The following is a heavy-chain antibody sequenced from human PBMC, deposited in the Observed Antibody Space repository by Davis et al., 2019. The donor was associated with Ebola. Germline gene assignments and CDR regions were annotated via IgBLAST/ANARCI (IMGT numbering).Heavy chain of an antibody. CDR2: IYYSGST. Sequence: SDTLSLTCTVSGGSISSSRYYWGWIRQPPGKGLEWIGSIYYSGSTYYNPSLKSRVTISVDTSKNQFSLKLSSVTAADTAVYYCARAHRITIFGVVTGPWGQGTLVTVSS. CDR3: ARAHRITIFGVVTGP. V-gene: IGHV4-39*01. D-gene: IGHD3-3*01. CDR1: GGSISSSRYY. J-gene: IGHJ5*02.